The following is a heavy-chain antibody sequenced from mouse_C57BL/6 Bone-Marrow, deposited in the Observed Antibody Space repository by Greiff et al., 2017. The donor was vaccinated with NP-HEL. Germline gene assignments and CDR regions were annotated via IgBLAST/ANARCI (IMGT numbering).Heavy chain of an antibody. J-gene: IGHJ2*01. D-gene: IGHD2-1*01. Sequence: VQLQQPGAELVKPGASVKMSCKASGYTFTSYWITWVKQRPGQGLEWIGDIYPGSGSTNYNEKFKSKATLTVDTSSSPAYMQLSSLTSEDSAVYYCARRDYGNYNYFDYWGQGTTLTVSS. V-gene: IGHV1-55*01. CDR3: ARRDYGNYNYFDY. CDR2: IYPGSGST. CDR1: GYTFTSYW.